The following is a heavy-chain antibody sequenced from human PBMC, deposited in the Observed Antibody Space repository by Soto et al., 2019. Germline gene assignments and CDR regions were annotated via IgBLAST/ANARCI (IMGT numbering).Heavy chain of an antibody. CDR1: GYTFTSYA. Sequence: GASVKVSCKASGYTFTSYAMHWVRQAPGQRLEWMGWINAGNGNTKYSQKFQGRVTITRDTSASTAYMELSSLRSEDTAVYYCARDRDIVVVPAAMKPGATPYYYYYMDVWGKGTTVTVSS. CDR3: ARDRDIVVVPAAMKPGATPYYYYYMDV. J-gene: IGHJ6*03. V-gene: IGHV1-3*01. CDR2: INAGNGNT. D-gene: IGHD2-2*01.